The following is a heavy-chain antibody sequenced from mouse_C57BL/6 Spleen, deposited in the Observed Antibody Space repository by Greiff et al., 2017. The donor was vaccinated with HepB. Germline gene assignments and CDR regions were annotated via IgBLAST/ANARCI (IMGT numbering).Heavy chain of an antibody. CDR2: ISSGGSYT. Sequence: EVQGVESGGDLVKPGGSLKLSCAASGFTFSSYGMSWVRQTPDKRLEWVATISSGGSYTYYPASVKGRCTISRDNANNTLSLQMSSLKSEDTAMYYCGSSYYGSSCYFDYWGQGTTLTVSS. V-gene: IGHV5-6*01. J-gene: IGHJ2*01. D-gene: IGHD1-1*01. CDR1: GFTFSSYG. CDR3: GSSYYGSSCYFDY.